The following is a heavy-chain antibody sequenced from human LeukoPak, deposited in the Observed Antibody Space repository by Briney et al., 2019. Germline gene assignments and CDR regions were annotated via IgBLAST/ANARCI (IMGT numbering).Heavy chain of an antibody. Sequence: GGSLRLSCAASGFTVSSKYMTWVRQAPGKGLEWRSAIYSGGDTYYADSVRGRFTISRDNSKNMVYLQMRSLRAEDTAVYYCVRDRSASSDYYALGYWGQGTLVTVSS. CDR1: GFTVSSKY. CDR2: IYSGGDT. V-gene: IGHV3-66*01. J-gene: IGHJ4*02. D-gene: IGHD3-22*01. CDR3: VRDRSASSDYYALGY.